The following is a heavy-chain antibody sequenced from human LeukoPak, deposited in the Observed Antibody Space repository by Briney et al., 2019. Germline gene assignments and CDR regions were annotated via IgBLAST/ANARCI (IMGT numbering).Heavy chain of an antibody. J-gene: IGHJ4*02. D-gene: IGHD6-13*01. CDR1: GFTFSSFG. CDR2: ISGSGGST. Sequence: GRSLRLSCAASGFTFSSFGMHWVRQAPGKGLEWVSAISGSGGSTYYADSVKGRFTISRDNSKNTLYLQMNSLRAEDTAVYYCAKAAIAAAGPYYFDYWGQGTLVTVSS. CDR3: AKAAIAAAGPYYFDY. V-gene: IGHV3-23*01.